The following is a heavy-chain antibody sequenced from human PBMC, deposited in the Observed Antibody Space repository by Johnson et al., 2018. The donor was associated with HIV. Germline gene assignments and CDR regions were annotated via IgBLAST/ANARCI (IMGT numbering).Heavy chain of an antibody. D-gene: IGHD3-22*01. CDR1: GVTVGSNY. CDR2: VNSGGTT. Sequence: VQLVESGGGLVQPGGSLRLSCAASGVTVGSNYMSWVRQAPGKGLEWVSVVNSGGTTYYAGSVRGRFTVSRDNSKNTLYLQMNSLRAEDTAVYYCAKDTYDSDAFDIWGQGTMVTVSS. CDR3: AKDTYDSDAFDI. J-gene: IGHJ3*02. V-gene: IGHV3-66*01.